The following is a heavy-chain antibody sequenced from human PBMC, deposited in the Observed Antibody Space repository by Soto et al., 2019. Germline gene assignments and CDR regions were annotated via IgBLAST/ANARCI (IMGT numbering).Heavy chain of an antibody. D-gene: IGHD2-2*03. CDR3: ATGYCRSDNCHFTH. Sequence: GGSLRLSCAASGFNFNTYTMTWVRQAPGKGLEWVSYISGSSETIYYADSVKGRFTISRDNAKNSLYLQMNSLRDEETAVYYCATGYCRSDNCHFTHWGQGTLVTVSS. CDR2: ISGSSETI. CDR1: GFNFNTYT. V-gene: IGHV3-48*02. J-gene: IGHJ4*02.